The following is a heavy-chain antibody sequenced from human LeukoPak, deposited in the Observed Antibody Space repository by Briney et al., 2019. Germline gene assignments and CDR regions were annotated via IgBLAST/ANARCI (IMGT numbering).Heavy chain of an antibody. CDR2: INPSGGST. J-gene: IGHJ4*02. CDR3: ARGAYYYGSMVDY. Sequence: ASVKVSCKASGYTFTSHYIHWVRQAPGQGLEWMGIINPSGGSTNYAQKLQGRVTMTRDTSTSTVYIELSSLRSEDTAVYYCARGAYYYGSMVDYWGQGTLVTVSS. CDR1: GYTFTSHY. D-gene: IGHD3-10*01. V-gene: IGHV1-46*01.